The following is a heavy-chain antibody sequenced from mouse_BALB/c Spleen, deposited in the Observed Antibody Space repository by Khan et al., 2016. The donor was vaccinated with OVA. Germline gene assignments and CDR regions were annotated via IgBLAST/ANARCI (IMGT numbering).Heavy chain of an antibody. CDR2: ISSGGGST. Sequence: VQLKESGGGLVKPGGSLKLSCAASGFAFSSYDMSWVRQTPEKRLEWVAYISSGGGSTYYPDTVKGRFTISRDNAKDILYLQMVSLKSEDTAMYYCARHSGTWFAYWGQGTLVTVSA. CDR3: ARHSGTWFAY. D-gene: IGHD3-3*01. V-gene: IGHV5-12-1*01. J-gene: IGHJ3*01. CDR1: GFAFSSYD.